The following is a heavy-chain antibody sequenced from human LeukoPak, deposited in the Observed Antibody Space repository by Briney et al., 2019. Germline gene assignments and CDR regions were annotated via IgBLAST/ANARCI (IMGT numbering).Heavy chain of an antibody. V-gene: IGHV1-24*01. CDR2: FDPEDGET. Sequence: ASVKVSCKVSGYTLTELSMHWVRQAPGKGLEWMGGFDPEDGETIYAQKFQGRVTMTEDTSTDTAYMELSSLRSEDTAVYYCATVNLLLWFGDQLGAFDIWGQGTTVTVSS. D-gene: IGHD3-10*01. CDR1: GYTLTELS. CDR3: ATVNLLLWFGDQLGAFDI. J-gene: IGHJ3*02.